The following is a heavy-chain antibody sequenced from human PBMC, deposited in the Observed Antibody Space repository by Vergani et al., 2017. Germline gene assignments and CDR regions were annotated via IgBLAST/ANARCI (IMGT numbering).Heavy chain of an antibody. D-gene: IGHD6-6*01. J-gene: IGHJ1*01. CDR3: ARAGGGEQLVRDQYFQH. Sequence: QVQLVQSGAEVKKPGSSVKVSCKASGGTFSSYAISWVRQAPGQGLEWMGRIIPILGIANYAQKFQGRVTITADKSTSTAYMELSSLRSDDTAVYYCARAGGGEQLVRDQYFQHWGQGTLVTVSS. V-gene: IGHV1-69*04. CDR1: GGTFSSYA. CDR2: IIPILGIA.